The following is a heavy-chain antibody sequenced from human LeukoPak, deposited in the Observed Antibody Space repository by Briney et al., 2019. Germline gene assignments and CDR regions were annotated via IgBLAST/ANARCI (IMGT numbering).Heavy chain of an antibody. Sequence: NPGGSLRLSCAASGFTFSSYSMNWVRQAPGKGLEWVSSISSSSSYIYYADSVKGRFTISRDNAKNSLYLQMNSLRAEDTAVYYCARAPYSSSWYFDYWGQGTLVTVSS. CDR1: GFTFSSYS. CDR3: ARAPYSSSWYFDY. J-gene: IGHJ4*02. CDR2: ISSSSSYI. V-gene: IGHV3-21*01. D-gene: IGHD6-13*01.